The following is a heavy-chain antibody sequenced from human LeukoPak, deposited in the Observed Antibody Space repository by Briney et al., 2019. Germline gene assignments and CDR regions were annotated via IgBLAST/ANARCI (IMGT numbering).Heavy chain of an antibody. Sequence: GASVKVSCKASGYTFTSYDINWVRQAPGQGLEWMGWMNPNSGNTGYAQKFQGRVTMTRNTSISTAYMELSSLRSEDTAVYYCARMVVTEDYYYGMDVWGQGTTVTVS. D-gene: IGHD2-21*02. V-gene: IGHV1-8*01. CDR2: MNPNSGNT. CDR1: GYTFTSYD. J-gene: IGHJ6*02. CDR3: ARMVVTEDYYYGMDV.